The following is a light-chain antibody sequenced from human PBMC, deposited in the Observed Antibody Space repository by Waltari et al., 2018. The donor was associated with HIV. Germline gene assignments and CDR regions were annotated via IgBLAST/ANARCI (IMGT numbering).Light chain of an antibody. CDR2: GAS. CDR3: QQYGDSPYT. J-gene: IGKJ2*01. CDR1: QSVSSHY. V-gene: IGKV3-20*01. Sequence: EIVLTQSPGTLSLSPGERAALSCRASQSVSSHYLAWFQQIPGQAPRLLIYGASSRATGIPDRFSGSGSGTDFTLTISRLEPADFAVYYCQQYGDSPYTFGQGTKLEIK.